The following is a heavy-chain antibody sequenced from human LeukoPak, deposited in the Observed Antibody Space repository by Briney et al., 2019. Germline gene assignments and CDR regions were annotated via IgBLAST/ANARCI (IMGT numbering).Heavy chain of an antibody. Sequence: GGSLRLSCAASGFTFSSYAMHWARQAPGKGLEWVAVISYDGSNKYYADSVKGRFTISRDNSKNTLYLQMNSLRAEDTAVYYCARDSLGLDYWGQGTLVTVSS. CDR1: GFTFSSYA. J-gene: IGHJ4*02. V-gene: IGHV3-30-3*01. CDR3: ARDSLGLDY. CDR2: ISYDGSNK.